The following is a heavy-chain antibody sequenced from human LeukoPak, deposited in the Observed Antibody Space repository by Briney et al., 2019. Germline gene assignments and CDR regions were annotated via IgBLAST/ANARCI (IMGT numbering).Heavy chain of an antibody. J-gene: IGHJ3*02. CDR3: ARGGRDAHDAFDI. CDR1: GFTFSNYA. Sequence: GGSLRLSCAASGFTFSNYAMHWVRQAPGMGLEWVALISYDGNEEFYADSVKGRFTISRDNSKNTLYLQMNSLRTEDTALFYCARGGRDAHDAFDIWGQGTMVTVSS. CDR2: ISYDGNEE. D-gene: IGHD5-24*01. V-gene: IGHV3-30-3*01.